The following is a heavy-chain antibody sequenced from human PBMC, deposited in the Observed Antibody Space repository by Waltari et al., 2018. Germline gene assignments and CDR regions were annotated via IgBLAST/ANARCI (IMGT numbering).Heavy chain of an antibody. CDR1: GFNFRNYG. CDR3: ARGRMTTKVTPWDF. D-gene: IGHD4-17*01. V-gene: IGHV3-21*06. Sequence: PLVESGGGLVRPGGSLRLSCATSGFNFRNYGMNWVRQAPGKGLGWVSFISGSGNFVYYVDSVKGRFTISRDNGKNLVYLDMNGLRGEDTALYYCARGRMTTKVTPWDFWGQGTLVTVSS. CDR2: ISGSGNFV. J-gene: IGHJ1*01.